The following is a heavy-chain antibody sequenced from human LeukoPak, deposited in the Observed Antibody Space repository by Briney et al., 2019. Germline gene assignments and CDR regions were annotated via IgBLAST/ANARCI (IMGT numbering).Heavy chain of an antibody. D-gene: IGHD6-13*01. CDR1: GFTFSSYA. CDR2: ISGSGGST. Sequence: GGSLRLSCAASGFTFSSYAMSWVRQAPGKGLEWVSAISGSGGSTYYADSVKGRFTISRDNSKNTLYLQMDSLRAEDTAVYYCARDPAADRDYWGQGTLVTVSS. J-gene: IGHJ4*02. CDR3: ARDPAADRDY. V-gene: IGHV3-23*01.